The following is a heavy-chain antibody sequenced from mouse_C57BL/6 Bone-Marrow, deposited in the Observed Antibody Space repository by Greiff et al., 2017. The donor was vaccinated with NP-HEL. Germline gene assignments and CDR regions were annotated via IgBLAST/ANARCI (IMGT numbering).Heavy chain of an antibody. CDR3: TGSTMVTTGGFAY. J-gene: IGHJ3*01. CDR2: IRNKANNHAT. Sequence: EVKVEESGGGLVQPGGSMKLSCAASGFTFSDAWMDWVRQSPEKGLEWVAEIRNKANNHATYYAESVKGRFTISRDDSKSSVYLQMNSLRAEDTGIYYCTGSTMVTTGGFAYWGQGTLVTVSA. CDR1: GFTFSDAW. D-gene: IGHD2-2*01. V-gene: IGHV6-6*01.